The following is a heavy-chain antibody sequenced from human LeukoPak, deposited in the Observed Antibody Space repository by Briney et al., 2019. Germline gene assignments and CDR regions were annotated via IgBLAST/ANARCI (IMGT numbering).Heavy chain of an antibody. D-gene: IGHD6-13*01. CDR3: ARHRGYSSSWYIYYFDY. Sequence: SETLSLTCAVYGGSFSGYYWSWIRQPPGKGLELVGEINHSGNTNYNPSLKRRVTISVDTSKNQFSLKLSSVTAADTAVYYCARHRGYSSSWYIYYFDYWGQGTLVTVSS. CDR1: GGSFSGYY. CDR2: INHSGNT. J-gene: IGHJ4*02. V-gene: IGHV4-34*01.